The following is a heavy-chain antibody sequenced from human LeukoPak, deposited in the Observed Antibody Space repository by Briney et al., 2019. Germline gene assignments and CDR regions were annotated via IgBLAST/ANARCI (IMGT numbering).Heavy chain of an antibody. CDR2: IYYRGTT. Sequence: SETLSLTCNVSGDSIDSYYWSWIRQPSGKGLEWIGYIYYRGTTSYNPFLKSRVTISVDTSKNQFSLKLNSVTAADTAVYYCARLPRYGGYDHFDYWGQGILVIVSS. CDR1: GDSIDSYY. CDR3: ARLPRYGGYDHFDY. J-gene: IGHJ4*02. D-gene: IGHD5-12*01. V-gene: IGHV4-59*12.